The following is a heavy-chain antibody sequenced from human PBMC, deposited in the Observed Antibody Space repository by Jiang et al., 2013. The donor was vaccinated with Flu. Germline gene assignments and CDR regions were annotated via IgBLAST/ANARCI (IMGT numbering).Heavy chain of an antibody. CDR2: IIPIFATT. V-gene: IGHV1-69*01. J-gene: IGHJ4*02. CDR3: ARTPWGYSYGFFDY. CDR1: GGTFSYA. D-gene: IGHD5-18*01. Sequence: VQLVESGAEVKKPGSSVKVACKESGGTFSYAISWVRQAPGQGLEWMGGIIPIFATTNYAQKFQGRVTITADGSTSTAYLELSSLRSEDTAVYYCARTPWGYSYGFFDYWGQGTLVTVSS.